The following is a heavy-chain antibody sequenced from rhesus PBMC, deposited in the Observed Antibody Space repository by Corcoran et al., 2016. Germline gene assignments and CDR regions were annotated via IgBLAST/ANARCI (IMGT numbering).Heavy chain of an antibody. J-gene: IGHJ6*01. CDR2: NYWDDDK. Sequence: QVTLKESGPALVKPTQTLTLTCTFSGFSISTSGMGVGWIRQPPGKALEWMALNYWDDDKYYSTARKSMLTIYTETSKNQVVLTMTNMDPVDTATYYCARYCTGSGCYGLDSWGQGVVVTVSS. D-gene: IGHD2-21*01. V-gene: IGHV2-174*01. CDR1: GFSISTSGMG. CDR3: ARYCTGSGCYGLDS.